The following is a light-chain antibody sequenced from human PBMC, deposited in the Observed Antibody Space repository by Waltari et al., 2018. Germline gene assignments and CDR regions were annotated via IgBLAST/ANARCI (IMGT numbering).Light chain of an antibody. V-gene: IGLV1-40*01. J-gene: IGLJ3*02. CDR3: QSFDSSLSASV. CDR1: SSNFGAGYD. Sequence: QSVLTQPPSMSGAPGQKVTIPCTGGSSNFGAGYDVHWYQQFPGAAPKLVIFGNTNRASGVPGRFSGSKSGTSASRAIAGLQSEDEAVYYCQSFDSSLSASVFGGGTKLTVL. CDR2: GNT.